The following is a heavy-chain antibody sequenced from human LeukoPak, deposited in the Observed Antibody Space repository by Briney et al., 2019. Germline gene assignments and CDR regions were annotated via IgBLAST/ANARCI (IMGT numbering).Heavy chain of an antibody. CDR3: ARQEVGAGYCSSTSCAEPHWFDP. D-gene: IGHD2-2*01. V-gene: IGHV4-39*01. J-gene: IGHJ5*02. Sequence: SETLSLTCIVSGGSISSTSYWGWIRQPPGKRREWIGTILYSGSTFYNPSLKSRVTISVDTSKNQFSLKLNSVTAADTAVYYCARQEVGAGYCSSTSCAEPHWFDPWGQGTLVTVSS. CDR1: GGSISSTSY. CDR2: ILYSGST.